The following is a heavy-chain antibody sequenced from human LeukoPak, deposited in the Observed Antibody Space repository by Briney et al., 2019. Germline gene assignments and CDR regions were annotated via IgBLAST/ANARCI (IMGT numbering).Heavy chain of an antibody. D-gene: IGHD3-3*01. CDR2: IWYDGSNK. Sequence: EGSLRLSCAASGFTFSSYGMHWVRQAPGKGLEWVAVIWYDGSNKYYADSVKGRFTISRDNSKNTLYLQMNSLRAEDTAVYYCAKVRDFWSGYYPLFDYWGQGTLVTVSS. CDR3: AKVRDFWSGYYPLFDY. V-gene: IGHV3-33*06. J-gene: IGHJ4*02. CDR1: GFTFSSYG.